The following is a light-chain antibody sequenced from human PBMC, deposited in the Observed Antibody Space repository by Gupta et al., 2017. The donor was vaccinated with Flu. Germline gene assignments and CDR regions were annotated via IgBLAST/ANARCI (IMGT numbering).Light chain of an antibody. CDR2: DAS. V-gene: IGKV3-11*01. J-gene: IGKJ5*01. CDR1: QSVSNY. Sequence: EIAVTKAPATLSLSPGERATLSYRASQSVSNYLAWYQHKPGQAPRLLIYDASNRATGIPDRFSGSGSGTDFTLTSSSLEPEDFAVYYGQQRSNWVTFGQGTRLEIK. CDR3: QQRSNWVT.